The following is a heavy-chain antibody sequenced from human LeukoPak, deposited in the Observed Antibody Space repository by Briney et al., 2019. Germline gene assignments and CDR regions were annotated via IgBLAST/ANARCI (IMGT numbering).Heavy chain of an antibody. D-gene: IGHD6-19*01. J-gene: IGHJ5*02. CDR1: GGSISSYY. Sequence: SETLSLTCTVSGGSISSYYWNWVRQPAGKGLEWLGSIYTSGSTNYNPSLKSRVTMSVDTSKNQFSLKLSSVTAAATAVYYCAGAGYSSGWANWFDPWGQGTLVTVSS. V-gene: IGHV4-4*07. CDR3: AGAGYSSGWANWFDP. CDR2: IYTSGST.